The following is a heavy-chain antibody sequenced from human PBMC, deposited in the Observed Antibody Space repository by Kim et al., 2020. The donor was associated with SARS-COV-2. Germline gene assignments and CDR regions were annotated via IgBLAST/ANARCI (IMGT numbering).Heavy chain of an antibody. CDR3: ARWGAHTGAGRLIDY. D-gene: IGHD1-26*01. Sequence: PSRKGRVTISVATSKNQFSLKLSSVTAADTAVYYCARWGAHTGAGRLIDYWGRGTLVTVSS. V-gene: IGHV4-34*01. J-gene: IGHJ4*02.